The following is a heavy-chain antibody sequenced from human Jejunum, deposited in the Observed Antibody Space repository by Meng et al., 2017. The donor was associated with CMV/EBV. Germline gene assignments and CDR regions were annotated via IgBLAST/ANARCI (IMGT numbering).Heavy chain of an antibody. CDR3: ARDPTEHSSSSGYFDS. CDR2: FFSRGGT. V-gene: IGHV4-59*01. CDR1: GVSISSYY. D-gene: IGHD6-6*01. Sequence: GVSISSYYWTWIRPAPGKGLEWIGYFFSRGGTTYNASLKSRVTISVDTSKNQVSLRMTSVTAVDTAVYYCARDPTEHSSSSGYFDSWGQGTLVTVSS. J-gene: IGHJ4*02.